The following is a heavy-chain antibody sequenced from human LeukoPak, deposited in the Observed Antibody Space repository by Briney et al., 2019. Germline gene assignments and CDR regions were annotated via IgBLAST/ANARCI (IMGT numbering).Heavy chain of an antibody. CDR1: GFTFSDAW. J-gene: IGHJ4*02. CDR3: TTMIVVVITTAENFDY. Sequence: GGSLRLSCAASGFTFSDAWMSWVRQAPGKGLEWVGRIKSKTDGGTTDYAAPVKGRFTISRDDSKNTLYLQMNSLKTEDTAVYYCTTMIVVVITTAENFDYWGQGTLVTVSS. CDR2: IKSKTDGGTT. V-gene: IGHV3-15*01. D-gene: IGHD3-22*01.